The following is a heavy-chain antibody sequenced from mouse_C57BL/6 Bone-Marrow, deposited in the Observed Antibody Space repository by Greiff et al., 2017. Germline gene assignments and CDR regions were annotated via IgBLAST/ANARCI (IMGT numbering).Heavy chain of an antibody. D-gene: IGHD1-1*01. CDR2: IDPNSGGT. CDR1: GYTFTSYW. CDR3: ARRVYASTLYDFDD. V-gene: IGHV1-72*01. J-gene: IGHJ2*01. Sequence: QVQLQQPGAELVKPGASVKLSCKASGYTFTSYWMHWVKQRPGRGLEWIGRIDPNSGGTKYNEKFKSKATMTVAKPSSTAYMQLSSLTSEDSAVYYCARRVYASTLYDFDDWGQGTTLTVSS.